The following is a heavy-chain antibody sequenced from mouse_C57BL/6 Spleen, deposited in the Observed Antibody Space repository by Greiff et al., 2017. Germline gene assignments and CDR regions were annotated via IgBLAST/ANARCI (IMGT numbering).Heavy chain of an antibody. J-gene: IGHJ4*01. Sequence: VKLMESGPELVKPGASVKISCKASGYAFSSSWMNWVKQRPGKGLEWIGRIYPGDGDTNYNGKFKGKATLTAYKSSSTAYMQLSSLTSEDSAVYFCSRYGSSQYYYAMDYWGQGTSVTVSS. D-gene: IGHD1-1*01. V-gene: IGHV1-82*01. CDR3: SRYGSSQYYYAMDY. CDR2: IYPGDGDT. CDR1: GYAFSSSW.